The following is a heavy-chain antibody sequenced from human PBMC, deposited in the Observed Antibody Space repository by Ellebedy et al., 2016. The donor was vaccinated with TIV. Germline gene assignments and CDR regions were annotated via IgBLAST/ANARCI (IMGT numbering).Heavy chain of an antibody. Sequence: AASVKVSCKVSGYTLTELSMHWPRQAPGKGLEWMGGFHPEDGKTIYPQKFQGRISMTKDTSTDTIYMELRSLGSADTALYYCASGAVTERPDFAFKMWGQGTMVTVSS. D-gene: IGHD3-10*01. CDR3: ASGAVTERPDFAFKM. CDR1: GYTLTELS. V-gene: IGHV1-24*01. J-gene: IGHJ3*02. CDR2: FHPEDGKT.